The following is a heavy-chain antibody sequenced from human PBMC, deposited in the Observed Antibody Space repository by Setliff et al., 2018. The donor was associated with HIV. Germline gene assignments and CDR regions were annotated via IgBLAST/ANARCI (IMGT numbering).Heavy chain of an antibody. Sequence: SETLSLTCTVSGGSASNSRYYWAWIRQPPGKGLEYIGSIHYNERTYYNPSLRSRVAISIDTSKNQFSLNLTSVTAADTAVYYCASRVYYYDSNNFLREEGFDPWGQGTLVTVS. CDR3: ASRVYYYDSNNFLREEGFDP. CDR2: IHYNERT. V-gene: IGHV4-39*01. J-gene: IGHJ5*02. D-gene: IGHD3-22*01. CDR1: GGSASNSRYY.